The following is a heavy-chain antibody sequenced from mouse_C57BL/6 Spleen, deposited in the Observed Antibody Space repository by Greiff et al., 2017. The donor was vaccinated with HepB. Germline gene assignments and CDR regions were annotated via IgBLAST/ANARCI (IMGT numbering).Heavy chain of an antibody. CDR1: GYAFSSSW. Sequence: QVQLKESGPELVKPGASVKISCKASGYAFSSSWMNWVKQRPGKGLEWIGRIYPGDGDTNYNGKFKGKATLTADKSSSTAYMQLSSLTSEDSAVYFCAREGYDGYYPWFAYWGQGTLVTVSA. CDR2: IYPGDGDT. V-gene: IGHV1-82*01. J-gene: IGHJ3*01. CDR3: AREGYDGYYPWFAY. D-gene: IGHD2-3*01.